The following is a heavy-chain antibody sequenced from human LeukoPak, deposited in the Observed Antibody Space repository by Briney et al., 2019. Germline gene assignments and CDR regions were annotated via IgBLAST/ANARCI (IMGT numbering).Heavy chain of an antibody. CDR3: ARDHDFLIPGVSDY. CDR2: INPNSGGT. CDR1: GYTFTGYY. J-gene: IGHJ4*02. V-gene: IGHV1-2*02. Sequence: ASVKVSCKASGYTFTGYYMHWVRQAPGQGLEWMGWINPNSGGTNYAQKLQGRVTMTTDTSTSTAYMELRSLRSDDTAVYYCARDHDFLIPGVSDYWGQGTLVTVSS. D-gene: IGHD3-3*01.